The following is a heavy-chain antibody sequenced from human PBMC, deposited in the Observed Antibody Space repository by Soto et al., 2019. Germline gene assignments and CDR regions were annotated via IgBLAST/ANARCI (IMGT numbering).Heavy chain of an antibody. CDR2: INAGNGNT. CDR1: GYTFTSYA. D-gene: IGHD3-3*01. J-gene: IGHJ5*02. Sequence: VASVKVSCKASGYTFTSYAMHWVRQAPGQRLEWMGWINAGNGNTKYSQKFQGRVTITRDTSASTAYMELSSLRSEDTAVYYCAGEGVGVFYGVIITRRFSWFDHWGQGILVTVSS. CDR3: AGEGVGVFYGVIITRRFSWFDH. V-gene: IGHV1-3*01.